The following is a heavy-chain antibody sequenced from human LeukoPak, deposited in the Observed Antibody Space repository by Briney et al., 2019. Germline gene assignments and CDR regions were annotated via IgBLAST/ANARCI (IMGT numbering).Heavy chain of an antibody. CDR1: GYTLTELS. D-gene: IGHD1-26*01. CDR2: FDPEDGET. J-gene: IGHJ4*02. CDR3: TIWGSGSYSDPAFDY. Sequence: ASVKVSCKVSGYTLTELSMHWVRQAPGKGLEWMGGFDPEDGETIYALKFQGRVTMTEDTSTDTAYMELSSLRSEDTALYYCTIWGSGSYSDPAFDYWGQGTLVTVSS. V-gene: IGHV1-24*01.